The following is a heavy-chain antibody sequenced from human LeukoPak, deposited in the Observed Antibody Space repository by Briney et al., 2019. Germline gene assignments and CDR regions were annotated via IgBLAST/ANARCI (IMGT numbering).Heavy chain of an antibody. CDR2: IYYSGIGSTYYSGNP. J-gene: IGHJ6*03. V-gene: IGHV4-39*07. Sequence: SETLSLTCTVSGDSISSSSYYWGWIRQPPGKGLEWIGSIYYSGIGSTYYSGNPYYNPSLKSRVTISVDTSKNQFSLKLSSVTAADTAVYYCASGGYCSSTSCRPPYYYYMDVWGKGTTVTVSS. CDR3: ASGGYCSSTSCRPPYYYYMDV. D-gene: IGHD2-2*01. CDR1: GDSISSSSYY.